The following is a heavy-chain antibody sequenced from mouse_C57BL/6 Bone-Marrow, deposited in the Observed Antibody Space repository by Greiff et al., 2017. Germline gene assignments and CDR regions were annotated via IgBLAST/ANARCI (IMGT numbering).Heavy chain of an antibody. J-gene: IGHJ2*01. CDR3: VRQGGFSPDY. CDR2: IRSKSNNYAT. CDR1: GFSFNTYA. V-gene: IGHV10-1*01. Sequence: EVKLLESGGGLVQPKGSLKLSCAASGFSFNTYAMNWVRQAPGKGLEWVARIRSKSNNYATYYADSVKDRFTISRDDSESMLYLQMNNLKTEDTAMYDCVRQGGFSPDYWGQGTTLTVSS.